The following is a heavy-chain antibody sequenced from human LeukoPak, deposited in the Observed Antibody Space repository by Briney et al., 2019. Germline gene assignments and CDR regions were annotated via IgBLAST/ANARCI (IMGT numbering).Heavy chain of an antibody. CDR1: GGSITTVNYF. D-gene: IGHD6-6*01. V-gene: IGHV4-39*07. Sequence: SETLSLTCTVSGGSITTVNYFWGWIRQPPGKGLEWIGSIYYSGSTYYNPSLKSRVIISVDTSKNQFSLKLSSVTAADTAVYYCARWAMGWVVPAAMTSIAARPGYYYYYYYMDVWGKGTTVTVSS. CDR3: ARWAMGWVVPAAMTSIAARPGYYYYYYYMDV. CDR2: IYYSGST. J-gene: IGHJ6*03.